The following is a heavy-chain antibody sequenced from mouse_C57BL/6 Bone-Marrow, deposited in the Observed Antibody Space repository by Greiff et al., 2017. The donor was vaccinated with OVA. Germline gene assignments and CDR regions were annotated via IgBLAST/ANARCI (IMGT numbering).Heavy chain of an antibody. CDR2: IDPSDSYT. V-gene: IGHV1-50*01. Sequence: QVQLQQPGAELVKPGASVKLSCKASGYTFTSYWMQWVKQRPGHGLEWIGEIDPSDSYTNYNQKFKGKATLTVDTSSSTAYMQLSSLTSEDSAVYYCAREGNGYYFDYWGQGTTLTVSS. J-gene: IGHJ2*01. CDR3: AREGNGYYFDY. D-gene: IGHD2-2*01. CDR1: GYTFTSYW.